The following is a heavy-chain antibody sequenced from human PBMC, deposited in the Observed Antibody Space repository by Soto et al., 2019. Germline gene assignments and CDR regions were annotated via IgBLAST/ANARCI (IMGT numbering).Heavy chain of an antibody. CDR3: ARDGRAFSIFGETMDV. V-gene: IGHV1-18*01. J-gene: IGHJ6*02. D-gene: IGHD3-3*01. Sequence: ASVKVSCKTSGFTFTNYAINWVRQAPGQGLQWMGWISAYSGDTKYAQRFQDRLTVTTDQSTTTAYMEMRSLRSDDTAVYYCARDGRAFSIFGETMDVWGQVTTVTVSS. CDR2: ISAYSGDT. CDR1: GFTFTNYA.